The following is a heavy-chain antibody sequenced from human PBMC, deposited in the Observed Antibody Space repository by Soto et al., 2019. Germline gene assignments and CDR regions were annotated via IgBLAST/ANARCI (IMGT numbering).Heavy chain of an antibody. CDR3: ACLAEERRYYYYYMDV. V-gene: IGHV4-39*01. CDR2: IYYSGST. J-gene: IGHJ6*03. Sequence: PSETLSLTCTVSGGSISSSSYYCGWIRQPPGKGLEWIGSIYYSGSTYYNPSLKSRVTISVDTSKNQFSLKLSSVTAADTAVYYCACLAEERRYYYYYMDVWGKGTTVTVSS. D-gene: IGHD1-26*01. CDR1: GGSISSSSYY.